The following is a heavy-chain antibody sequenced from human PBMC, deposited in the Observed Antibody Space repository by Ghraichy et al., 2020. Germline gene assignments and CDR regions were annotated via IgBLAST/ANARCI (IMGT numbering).Heavy chain of an antibody. V-gene: IGHV1-18*01. CDR3: ARSVVGANALYYFDY. Sequence: ASVKVSCKASGYTFTSYDISWVRQAPGQGLEWMGWISAYNGNTNYPQNLQGRVTMTTDTSTSTAYMELRTLRSDDTAVYYCARSVVGANALYYFDYWGQGTLVTVSS. CDR1: GYTFTSYD. J-gene: IGHJ4*02. CDR2: ISAYNGNT. D-gene: IGHD1-26*01.